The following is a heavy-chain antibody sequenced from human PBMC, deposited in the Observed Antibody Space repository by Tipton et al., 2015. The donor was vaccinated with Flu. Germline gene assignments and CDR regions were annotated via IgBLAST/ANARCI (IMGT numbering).Heavy chain of an antibody. CDR2: IYHSGST. V-gene: IGHV4-31*03. D-gene: IGHD5-24*01. J-gene: IGHJ4*02. Sequence: LRLSCSVSGASISSGGYYWSWIRQHPGKGLEWLGYIYHSGSTYYNPSLKSRVTISVDTSNNQFSLKLRSVTAADTAVYYCARDVDGYNGHDYWGQGALVTVSS. CDR3: ARDVDGYNGHDY. CDR1: GASISSGGYY.